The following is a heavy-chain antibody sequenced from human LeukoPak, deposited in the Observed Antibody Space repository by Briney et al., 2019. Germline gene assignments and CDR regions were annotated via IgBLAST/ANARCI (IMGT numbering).Heavy chain of an antibody. CDR3: ARGDYYDSSGYLYYYYMDV. V-gene: IGHV3-21*04. CDR1: GFTFSAYN. Sequence: PGGSLRLSCAASGFTFSAYNMNWVRRTPGKGLEWVSSITTSSSYMFYADSVRGRFTISRDNAENSLYLQMNSLRDEDTAVYYCARGDYYDSSGYLYYYYMDVWGKGTTVTISS. J-gene: IGHJ6*03. CDR2: ITTSSSYM. D-gene: IGHD3-22*01.